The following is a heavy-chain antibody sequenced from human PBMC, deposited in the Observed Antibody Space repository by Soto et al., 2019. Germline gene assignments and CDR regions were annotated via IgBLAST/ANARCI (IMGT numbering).Heavy chain of an antibody. V-gene: IGHV4-39*01. CDR2: IFYLGSS. CDR3: ARHSLALHKNNWFDP. J-gene: IGHJ5*02. Sequence: SETLSLTCTVSGDSIISSDFYWGWVRQPPGKGLEWIGSIFYLGSSYYNPSLKSRVTMSVDTSKNQFSLRLRSVTAADTALYFCARHSLALHKNNWFDPWGQGIMVTVSS. CDR1: GDSIISSDFY. D-gene: IGHD3-3*02.